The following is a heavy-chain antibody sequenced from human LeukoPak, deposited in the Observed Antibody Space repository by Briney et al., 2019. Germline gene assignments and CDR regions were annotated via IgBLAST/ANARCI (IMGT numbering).Heavy chain of an antibody. CDR2: INPNSGGT. D-gene: IGHD3-10*01. Sequence: ASVKVSCKASGYTFTGCYMHWVRQAPGQGLEWMGWINPNSGGTNYAQKFQGRVTMTRDTSISTAYMELSRLRSDDTAVYYCARDLDYYGSGSYYNWFDPWGQGTLVTVSS. V-gene: IGHV1-2*02. J-gene: IGHJ5*02. CDR3: ARDLDYYGSGSYYNWFDP. CDR1: GYTFTGCY.